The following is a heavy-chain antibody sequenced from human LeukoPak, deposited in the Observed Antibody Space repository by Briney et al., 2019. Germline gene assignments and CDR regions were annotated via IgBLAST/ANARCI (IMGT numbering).Heavy chain of an antibody. Sequence: SETLSLTCTVSGYSISSGYYWGWIRQPPGKGLEWIGSIYHSGSTYYNPSLKSRVTISVDTSKNQFSLKLSSVTAADTAVSYCARAIFGVVKAFDYWGQGTLVTVSS. D-gene: IGHD3-3*01. CDR1: GYSISSGYY. CDR2: IYHSGST. V-gene: IGHV4-38-2*02. CDR3: ARAIFGVVKAFDY. J-gene: IGHJ4*02.